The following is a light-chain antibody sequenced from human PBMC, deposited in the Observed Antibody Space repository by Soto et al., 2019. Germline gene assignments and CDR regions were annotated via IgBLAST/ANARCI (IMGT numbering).Light chain of an antibody. V-gene: IGKV1-5*03. J-gene: IGKJ1*01. Sequence: DIQMTQSPSTLSASVGDRVTITCRASQTIDSWLAWYQQRPGKPPNLLIYKASTLASGVPSRFSGSGSGTEFTLTISSLQSEDFAVYYCQQYNNWWTFGQGTKVDIK. CDR1: QTIDSW. CDR2: KAS. CDR3: QQYNNWWT.